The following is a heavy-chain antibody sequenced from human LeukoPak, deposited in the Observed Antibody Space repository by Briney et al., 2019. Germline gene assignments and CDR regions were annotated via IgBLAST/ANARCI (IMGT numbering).Heavy chain of an antibody. CDR2: ISGSGGST. V-gene: IGHV3-23*01. CDR3: AKDRVVRGDQLFDY. D-gene: IGHD3-10*01. CDR1: GFTFSSYA. J-gene: IGHJ4*02. Sequence: QAGGFLRLSCAASGFTFSSYAMNWVRQVPGKGLEWVSTISGSGGSTNYADSVKGRFTISRDNSKNMLYLRMNSLRGEDTAVYYCAKDRVVRGDQLFDYWGQGTLVTVSS.